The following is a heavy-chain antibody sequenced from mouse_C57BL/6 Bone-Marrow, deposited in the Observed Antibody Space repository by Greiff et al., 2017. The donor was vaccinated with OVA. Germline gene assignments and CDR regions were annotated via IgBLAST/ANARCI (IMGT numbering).Heavy chain of an antibody. V-gene: IGHV1-19*01. Sequence: EVQLQQSGPVLVKPGASVKMSCKASGYTFTDYYMNWVKQSHGKSLEWIGVINPYNGGTSSNQKFKGKATLTVDKSSSPAYMELNSLTSEDSAVYYCARWDYDYDGDYFDYWGQGTTLTVSS. CDR2: INPYNGGT. CDR3: ARWDYDYDGDYFDY. CDR1: GYTFTDYY. D-gene: IGHD2-4*01. J-gene: IGHJ2*01.